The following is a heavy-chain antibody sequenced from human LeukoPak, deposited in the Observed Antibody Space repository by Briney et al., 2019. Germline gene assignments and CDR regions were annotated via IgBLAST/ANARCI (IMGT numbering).Heavy chain of an antibody. CDR2: INPNSGGT. Sequence: ASVKVSCKASGYTFTGYYMHWVRQAPGQGLEWMGWINPNSGGTNYAQKFQGRVTMARDTSISTAYMELSRLRSDDMAVYYCVRDQRRDGYNIFDYWGQGTLVTVSS. CDR3: VRDQRRDGYNIFDY. J-gene: IGHJ4*02. V-gene: IGHV1-2*02. D-gene: IGHD5-24*01. CDR1: GYTFTGYY.